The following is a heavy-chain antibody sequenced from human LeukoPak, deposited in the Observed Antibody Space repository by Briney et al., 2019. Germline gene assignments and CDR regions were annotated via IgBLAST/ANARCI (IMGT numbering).Heavy chain of an antibody. CDR2: MKEDGSEK. D-gene: IGHD3-10*01. CDR1: GFTFSTYW. V-gene: IGHV3-7*03. CDR3: ARGGRKRFDY. Sequence: GGSLRLSCEVSGFTFSTYWMTWVRQAPGKRLEWVAKMKEDGSEKYYADSVKGRFTISRDNSKNLLYLQMNSLRVEDTAVYYCARGGRKRFDYWGQGALVTVSS. J-gene: IGHJ4*02.